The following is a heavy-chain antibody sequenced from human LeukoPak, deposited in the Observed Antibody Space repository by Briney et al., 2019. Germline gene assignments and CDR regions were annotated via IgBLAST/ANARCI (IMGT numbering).Heavy chain of an antibody. V-gene: IGHV3-74*01. CDR3: VGGYDPHY. J-gene: IGHJ4*02. CDR1: GFTFSNFW. Sequence: GGSLRLSCAASGFTFSNFWMHWVRQAPGKGLVWVSRINSDGSDTSYADSVKGRLTISRDNAKNTLNLQMNSLRAEDTAIYYCVGGYDPHYWGQGTLVTVSS. D-gene: IGHD2-15*01. CDR2: INSDGSDT.